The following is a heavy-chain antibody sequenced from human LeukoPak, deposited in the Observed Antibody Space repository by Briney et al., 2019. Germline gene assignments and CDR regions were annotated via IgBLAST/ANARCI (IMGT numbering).Heavy chain of an antibody. J-gene: IGHJ4*02. CDR3: ARAQHHFDWLLGFDY. CDR2: IYTSGST. CDR1: GDSISSGSSY. D-gene: IGHD3-9*01. V-gene: IGHV4-61*02. Sequence: SQTLSLTCTVSGDSISSGSSYWSWIRQPAGKGLEWIGRIYTSGSTDYNPSLKSRVTMSVDTSKNQFSLNLNSVTAADTAVYYCARAQHHFDWLLGFDYWGQGTLVTVSS.